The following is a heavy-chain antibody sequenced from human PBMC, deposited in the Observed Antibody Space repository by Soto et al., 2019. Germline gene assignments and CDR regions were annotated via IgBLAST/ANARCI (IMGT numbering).Heavy chain of an antibody. V-gene: IGHV4-34*01. CDR1: GGSLSGYY. CDR3: VRDGTKTLRDWFDP. D-gene: IGHD1-1*01. CDR2: INHRGSS. J-gene: IGHJ5*02. Sequence: PSETLSLTCAVNGGSLSGYYWSWIRQSPGKGLEWIGEINHRGSSDYNPSPKSRVMMSVDTSKKQFSLKLRSVTAADTAVYYCVRDGTKTLRDWFDPWGQGISVTVSS.